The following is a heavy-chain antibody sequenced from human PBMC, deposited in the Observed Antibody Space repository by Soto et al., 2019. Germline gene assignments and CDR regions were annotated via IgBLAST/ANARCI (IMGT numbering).Heavy chain of an antibody. J-gene: IGHJ6*02. Sequence: QVQLVQSGAEVKKPGSSVKVSCKASGGTFSNFAISWVRQAPGQGLEWMGAIIPTFASPYYAQRFQGRISITPDASTTTGFMEVSSLRSDDTAVYFCARYRVMRGNSYYYGMDVWGQGTTVTVSS. V-gene: IGHV1-69*05. CDR3: ARYRVMRGNSYYYGMDV. CDR2: IIPTFASP. CDR1: GGTFSNFA. D-gene: IGHD2-8*01.